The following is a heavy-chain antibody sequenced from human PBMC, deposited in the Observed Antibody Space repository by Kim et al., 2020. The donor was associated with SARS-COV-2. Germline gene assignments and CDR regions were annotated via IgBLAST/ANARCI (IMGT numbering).Heavy chain of an antibody. Sequence: SETLSLTCTVSGGSISSGGYYWSWIRKHPGKGLEWIGYIYYSGSTYYNPSLKSRVTISVDTSKNQFSLKLSSVTAADTAVYYCARVPSITIFGVVSNFDYWGQGTLVTVSS. V-gene: IGHV4-31*03. CDR3: ARVPSITIFGVVSNFDY. J-gene: IGHJ4*02. CDR2: IYYSGST. D-gene: IGHD3-3*01. CDR1: GGSISSGGYY.